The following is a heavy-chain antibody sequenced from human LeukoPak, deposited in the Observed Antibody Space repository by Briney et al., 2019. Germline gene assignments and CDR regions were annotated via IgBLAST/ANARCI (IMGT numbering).Heavy chain of an antibody. D-gene: IGHD2-2*02. CDR1: GDSVSSNSAA. CDR3: ARDSLYCSSTSCYRVPFGY. J-gene: IGHJ4*02. CDR2: TYYRSKWYN. V-gene: IGHV6-1*01. Sequence: SQTLSLTCAISGDSVSSNSAAWNWIRQSPSRGLEWQGRTYYRSKWYNDYAVSVKSRITINPDTSKYQFSLQLNSVTHEDTAVYYCARDSLYCSSTSCYRVPFGYWGQGTLVTVTS.